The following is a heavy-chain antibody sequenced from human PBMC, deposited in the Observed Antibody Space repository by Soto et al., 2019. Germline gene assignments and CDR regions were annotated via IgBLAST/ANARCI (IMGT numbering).Heavy chain of an antibody. CDR3: AKDLLRPGRAYGMDV. CDR2: ISYDGSIK. J-gene: IGHJ6*02. CDR1: GFTFSSYG. V-gene: IGHV3-30*18. Sequence: GGSLRLSCAASGFTFSSYGMHWVRQAPGKGLEWVAVISYDGSIKYYADSVKGRFTISRDNSKNTLYLQMNSLRAEDTAVYYCAKDLLRPGRAYGMDVWGQGTTVTVSS.